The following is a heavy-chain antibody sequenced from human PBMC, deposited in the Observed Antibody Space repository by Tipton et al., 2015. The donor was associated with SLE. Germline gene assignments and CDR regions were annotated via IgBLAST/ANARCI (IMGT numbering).Heavy chain of an antibody. V-gene: IGHV6-1*01. D-gene: IGHD1-14*01. CDR2: TSYRSRWFI. J-gene: IGHJ3*01. CDR1: GDSVSSDSAA. Sequence: GLVKPSQTLSLTCAISGDSVSSDSAAWNWIRQSPSRGLEWLGRTSYRSRWFIEYAASVKSRITINPDTSKNQFSLQLDSVTPEDTALYFFAGLTGIFGIDAWGKGTMVSVSS. CDR3: AGLTGIFGIDA.